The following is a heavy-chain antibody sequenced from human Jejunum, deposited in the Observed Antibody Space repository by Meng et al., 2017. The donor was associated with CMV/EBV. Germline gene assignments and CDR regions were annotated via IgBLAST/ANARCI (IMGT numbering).Heavy chain of an antibody. CDR3: ARGFANWNSLDY. D-gene: IGHD1-7*01. CDR1: TLSSYP. V-gene: IGHV1-69*05. J-gene: IGHJ4*02. Sequence: TLSSYPINWVRQAPGQRLEWLEGIVPMFDTSTYAQNFQGRVTITTDESTTTAYMDLTSLKSEDTAMYYCARGFANWNSLDYWGQGTLVTVSS. CDR2: IVPMFDTS.